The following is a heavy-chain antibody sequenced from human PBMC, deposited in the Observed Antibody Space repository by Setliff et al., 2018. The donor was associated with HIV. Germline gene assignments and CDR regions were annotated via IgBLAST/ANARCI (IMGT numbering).Heavy chain of an antibody. Sequence: SVKVSCKASGDTLSIHPISWVRQAPGRGLDWMGGIIPAFGTPNYAQKFQGRVTITTDESTTTVFMELTGLTSEDTAVNYCAREGLLVTTVGGAYRYHGMDVWGQGTTVTVSS. D-gene: IGHD4-17*01. J-gene: IGHJ6*02. CDR1: GDTLSIHP. CDR2: IIPAFGTP. V-gene: IGHV1-69*05. CDR3: AREGLLVTTVGGAYRYHGMDV.